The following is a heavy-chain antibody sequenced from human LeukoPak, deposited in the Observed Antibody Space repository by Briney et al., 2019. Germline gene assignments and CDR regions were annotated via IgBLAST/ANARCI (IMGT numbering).Heavy chain of an antibody. V-gene: IGHV4-61*01. D-gene: IGHD2-15*01. Sequence: KPSETLCLTCTVSGYSISSGYYWGWLRPPPGNGLGWIGYIYYSGSTNYDPALNRRVTISVDTSKNQFSLKLTSVTAADTAVYYCARTMEGYCSGGSCYQYSYYMDVWGKGTTVTVSS. CDR2: IYYSGST. J-gene: IGHJ6*03. CDR1: GYSISSGYY. CDR3: ARTMEGYCSGGSCYQYSYYMDV.